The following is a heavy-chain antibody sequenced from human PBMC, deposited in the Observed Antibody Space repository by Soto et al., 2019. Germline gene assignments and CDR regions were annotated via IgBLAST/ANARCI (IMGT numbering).Heavy chain of an antibody. Sequence: GXSXKVCFTASGGTXTSYAIRWVRQAPGQGLEWMGGIIPIFGTANYAQKFQGRVTMTADKSTSTAYIELSSLRSEDAAVYYSAREGTRITMVRGVTFAYWGQGTLGTVSS. CDR2: IIPIFGTA. CDR3: AREGTRITMVRGVTFAY. V-gene: IGHV1-69*06. D-gene: IGHD3-10*01. CDR1: GGTXTSYA. J-gene: IGHJ4*02.